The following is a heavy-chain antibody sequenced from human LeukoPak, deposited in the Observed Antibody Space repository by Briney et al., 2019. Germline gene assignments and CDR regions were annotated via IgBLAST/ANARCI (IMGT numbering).Heavy chain of an antibody. V-gene: IGHV4-59*08. J-gene: IGHJ3*02. CDR1: VGSISSYY. CDR2: IYYSGST. CDR3: AAYSRGYHDAFDI. D-gene: IGHD6-19*01. Sequence: SETLSLTCTVSVGSISSYYWGWIRQPPGKGLEWIGYIYYSGSTNYNPSLKSRVTISVDTSKNQFSLKLSYVTAADTAVYYCAAYSRGYHDAFDIWGQGTMVTVSS.